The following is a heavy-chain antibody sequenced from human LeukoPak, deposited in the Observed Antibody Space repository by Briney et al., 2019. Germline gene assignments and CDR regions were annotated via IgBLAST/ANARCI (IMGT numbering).Heavy chain of an antibody. CDR1: GYTFTGYY. CDR2: INPNSGGT. Sequence: ASVKVSCKASGYTFTGYYMHWVRQAPGQGLEWMGWINPNSGGTNYAQKFQGRVTMTRDTSISTAYMELSRLRSDDTAVYYCAGKTGTVLSGSRLDYWGQGTLVTVSS. D-gene: IGHD3-10*01. V-gene: IGHV1-2*02. J-gene: IGHJ4*02. CDR3: AGKTGTVLSGSRLDY.